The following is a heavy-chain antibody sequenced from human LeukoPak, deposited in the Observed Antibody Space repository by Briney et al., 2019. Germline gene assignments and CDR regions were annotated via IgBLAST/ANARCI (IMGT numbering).Heavy chain of an antibody. CDR2: INHSGST. J-gene: IGHJ4*02. Sequence: SETLSLTCAVYGGSFSGYYWSWIRQPPGKGLEWIGVINHSGSTNYNPSLKSRVTISVDTSKNQFSLKLSSVTAADTAVYYCARGSFSRIAARRGAKTFDYWGQGTLVTVSS. V-gene: IGHV4-34*01. D-gene: IGHD6-6*01. CDR1: GGSFSGYY. CDR3: ARGSFSRIAARRGAKTFDY.